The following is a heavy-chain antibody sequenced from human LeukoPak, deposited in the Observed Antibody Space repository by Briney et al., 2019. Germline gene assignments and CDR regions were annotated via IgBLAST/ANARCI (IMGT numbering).Heavy chain of an antibody. Sequence: PSETLSLTCTVSGGSISSYYWSWIRQPPGKGLEWIGYIYYSGSTNYNPSLKSRVTISVDTSKNQFSPKLSSVTAADTAVYYCARDTYYYDSSGYFDCWGQGTLVTVSS. J-gene: IGHJ4*02. CDR2: IYYSGST. D-gene: IGHD3-22*01. CDR1: GGSISSYY. V-gene: IGHV4-59*01. CDR3: ARDTYYYDSSGYFDC.